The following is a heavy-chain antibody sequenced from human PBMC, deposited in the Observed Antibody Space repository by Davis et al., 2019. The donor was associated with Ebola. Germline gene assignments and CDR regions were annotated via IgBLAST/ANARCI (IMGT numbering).Heavy chain of an antibody. V-gene: IGHV3-64D*06. CDR2: ISTNGETT. CDR1: GFTFSSYA. D-gene: IGHD2-15*01. Sequence: GGSLRLSCSASGFTFSSYAMHWVRQALGKGLESVARISTNGETTYYADSVKGRFTISRDNSKDTLYLQMRSLRTEDTAVYYCVKDRFTVVVVHGGFDYWGQGALVTVSS. J-gene: IGHJ4*02. CDR3: VKDRFTVVVVHGGFDY.